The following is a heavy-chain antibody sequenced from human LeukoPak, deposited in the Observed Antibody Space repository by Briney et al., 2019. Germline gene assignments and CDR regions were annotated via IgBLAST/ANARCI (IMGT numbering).Heavy chain of an antibody. J-gene: IGHJ4*02. Sequence: TGGSLRLSCAASGFTVSSNDMSWVRQAPGKGLEWVSVIYSGGSTYYADSVKGRFTISRDNSKNTLYLQMNSLRAEDTAVYYCARESGSYSYFDYWGQGTLVTVSS. CDR2: IYSGGST. V-gene: IGHV3-53*01. CDR1: GFTVSSND. CDR3: ARESGSYSYFDY. D-gene: IGHD1-26*01.